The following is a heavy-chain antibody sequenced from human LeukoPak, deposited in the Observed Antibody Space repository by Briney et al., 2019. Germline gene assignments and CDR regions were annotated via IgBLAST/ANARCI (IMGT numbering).Heavy chain of an antibody. CDR3: AREPTAVAGFDY. V-gene: IGHV4-59*01. CDR2: IYYSGST. J-gene: IGHJ4*02. D-gene: IGHD6-19*01. Sequence: SETLSLTCAVYGGSFSGYYWSWIRQPPGKGLEWIGYIYYSGSTNYNPSLKSRVTISVDTSKNQFSLKLSSVTAADTAVYYCAREPTAVAGFDYWGQGTLVTVSS. CDR1: GGSFSGYY.